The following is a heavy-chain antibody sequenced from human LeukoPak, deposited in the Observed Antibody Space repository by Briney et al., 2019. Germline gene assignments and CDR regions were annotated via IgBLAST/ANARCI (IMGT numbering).Heavy chain of an antibody. CDR1: GGSFSGYY. CDR3: ARSKVPATGNWFDP. V-gene: IGHV4-34*01. CDR2: INHSGST. D-gene: IGHD2-21*02. Sequence: SETLSLTCAVYGGSFSGYYWSWIRQPSGKGLEWIWEINHSGSTNYNPSLKSRVTISVDTSKSQFSLKLSSVTAADTAVYYCARSKVPATGNWFDPWGQGTLVTVSS. J-gene: IGHJ5*02.